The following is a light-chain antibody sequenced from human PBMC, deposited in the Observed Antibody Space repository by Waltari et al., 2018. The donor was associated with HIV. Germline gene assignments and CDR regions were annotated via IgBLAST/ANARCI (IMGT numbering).Light chain of an antibody. CDR3: QHYNNWPPWT. CDR1: QSVNSN. V-gene: IGKV3-15*01. J-gene: IGKJ2*02. CDR2: GAA. Sequence: EIVMTQSPATLSVSPGERATLSCRASQSVNSNLDWYQQKPGPAPRLLIYGAATRATGIPARISGSGSGTEFTLTISSLQSEDFAVYYCQHYNNWPPWTFGQGTQLEIK.